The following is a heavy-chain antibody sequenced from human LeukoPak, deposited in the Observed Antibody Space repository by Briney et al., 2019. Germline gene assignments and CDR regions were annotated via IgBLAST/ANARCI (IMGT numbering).Heavy chain of an antibody. CDR3: ARGLYCSGGSCHSRDAFDI. Sequence: SETLSLTCTVSGYTISSGYYWGWIRQPPGKGLEWIGSIYQSGSTYYNPSLKSRVTISVDTSKNHFSLKLTPVTAADTAVYYCARGLYCSGGSCHSRDAFDIWGQGTMVTVSS. J-gene: IGHJ3*02. V-gene: IGHV4-38-2*02. CDR1: GYTISSGYY. CDR2: IYQSGST. D-gene: IGHD2-15*01.